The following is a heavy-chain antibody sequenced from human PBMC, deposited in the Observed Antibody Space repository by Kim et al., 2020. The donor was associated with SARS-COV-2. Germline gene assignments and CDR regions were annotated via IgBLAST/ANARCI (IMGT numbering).Heavy chain of an antibody. CDR2: INPSGGST. J-gene: IGHJ6*02. D-gene: IGHD1-26*01. Sequence: ASVKVSCKASGYTFTSYYMHWVRQAPGQGLEWMGIINPSGGSTSYAQKFQGRVTMTRDTSTSTVYMELSSLRSEDTAVYYCARRSSYWVYYYYYGMDVWGQGTTVTVSS. CDR3: ARRSSYWVYYYYYGMDV. CDR1: GYTFTSYY. V-gene: IGHV1-46*01.